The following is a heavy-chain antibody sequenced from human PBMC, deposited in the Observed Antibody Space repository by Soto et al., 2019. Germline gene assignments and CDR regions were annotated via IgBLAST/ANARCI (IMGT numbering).Heavy chain of an antibody. V-gene: IGHV3-7*01. D-gene: IGHD3-3*01. Sequence: EVQLVESGGGLVQPGGSLRLSCAASGFSFSGYRMTWVRQAPGKGLEWVANIKQDGSEKNYVDSVKGRFTISRDNAKNSLYLQMNSLGDEDTAIYYCARGGNARFWLAFDLWGHGTLVTVSS. CDR1: GFSFSGYR. CDR3: ARGGNARFWLAFDL. J-gene: IGHJ3*01. CDR2: IKQDGSEK.